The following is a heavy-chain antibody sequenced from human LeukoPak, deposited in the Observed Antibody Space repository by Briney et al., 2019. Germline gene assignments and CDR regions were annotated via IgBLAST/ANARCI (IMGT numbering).Heavy chain of an antibody. CDR1: GFTFSSYG. V-gene: IGHV3-33*06. J-gene: IGHJ4*02. CDR3: AKNSAGYSSMDY. Sequence: PGGSLRLSCAASGFTFSSYGMHWVRQAPGKGLEWVAVIWYDGSNKYYADSVKGRFTISRDNSKNTLYLQMNSLSAEDTAVYYCAKNSAGYSSMDYWGQGTLVTVSS. D-gene: IGHD3-22*01. CDR2: IWYDGSNK.